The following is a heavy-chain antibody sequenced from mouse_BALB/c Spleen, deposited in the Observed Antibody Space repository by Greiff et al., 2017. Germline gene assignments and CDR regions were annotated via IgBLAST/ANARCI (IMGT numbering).Heavy chain of an antibody. D-gene: IGHD2-4*01. V-gene: IGHV5-12-2*01. Sequence: DVMLVESGGGLVQPGGSLKLSCAASGFTFSSYTMSWVRQTPEKRLEWVAYISNGGGSTYYPDTVKGRFTISRDNAKNTLYLQMSSLKSEDTAMYYCARFDYDGFAYWGQGTLVTVSA. CDR3: ARFDYDGFAY. J-gene: IGHJ3*01. CDR2: ISNGGGST. CDR1: GFTFSSYT.